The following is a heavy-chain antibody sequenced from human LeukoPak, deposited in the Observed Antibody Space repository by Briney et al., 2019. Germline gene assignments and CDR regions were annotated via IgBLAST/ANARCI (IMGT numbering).Heavy chain of an antibody. J-gene: IGHJ4*02. Sequence: PSETLSLTCTVSGGSISSGGYYWSWLRQHPGKGLEWIGYIYYSGSTYYNPSLKSRVTISVDTSKNQFSLRLSSVTAADTAVYYCARVGEKATILSYFDYWGQGTLVTVSS. V-gene: IGHV4-31*03. CDR1: GGSISSGGYY. CDR3: ARVGEKATILSYFDY. CDR2: IYYSGST. D-gene: IGHD5-24*01.